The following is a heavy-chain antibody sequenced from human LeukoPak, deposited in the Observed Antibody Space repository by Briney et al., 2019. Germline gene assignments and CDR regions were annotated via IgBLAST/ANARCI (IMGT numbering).Heavy chain of an antibody. V-gene: IGHV1-69*13. CDR1: GGTFSSYA. CDR2: IIPIFGTA. CDR3: HYYDSSGYYVADAFDI. D-gene: IGHD3-22*01. Sequence: ASVKVSCKASGGTFSSYAISWVRQAPGQGLEWMGGIIPIFGTANYAQKFQGRVTITADESTSTAYMELSSLRSEDTAVYYCHYYDSSGYYVADAFDIWGQGTMVTVSS. J-gene: IGHJ3*02.